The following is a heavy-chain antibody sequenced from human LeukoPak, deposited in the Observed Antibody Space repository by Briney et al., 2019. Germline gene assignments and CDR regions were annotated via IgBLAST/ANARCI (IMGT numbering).Heavy chain of an antibody. J-gene: IGHJ3*02. CDR1: GFTFSRYD. D-gene: IGHD3-3*01. V-gene: IGHV3-13*05. CDR3: ARGFLGDAFDI. CDR2: IGTVGDP. Sequence: GGSLRLSCAASGFTFSRYDMHWVRQATGKGLEWVSAIGTVGDPYYPVSVKGRFTISRENAKNSLYLQMNSLRAGDTAVYYCARGFLGDAFDIWGQGTMVTVSS.